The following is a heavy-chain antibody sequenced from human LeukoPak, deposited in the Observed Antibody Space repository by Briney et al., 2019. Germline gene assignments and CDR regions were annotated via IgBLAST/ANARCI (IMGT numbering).Heavy chain of an antibody. CDR3: ARDEQQLGAYAFDI. CDR1: GGSFSGYY. D-gene: IGHD6-13*01. Sequence: SETLSLTCAVYGGSFSGYYWSWIWQPPGKGLEWIGYIYYSGSTNYNPSLKSRVTISVDTSKNQFSLKLSSVTAADTAVYYCARDEQQLGAYAFDIWGQGTMVTVSS. CDR2: IYYSGST. J-gene: IGHJ3*02. V-gene: IGHV4-59*01.